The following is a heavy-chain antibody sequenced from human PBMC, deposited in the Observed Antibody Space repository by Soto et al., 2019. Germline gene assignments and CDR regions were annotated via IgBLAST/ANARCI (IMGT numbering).Heavy chain of an antibody. CDR3: AGVRGLHIWYFDL. J-gene: IGHJ2*01. V-gene: IGHV4-59*01. CDR1: GGSISSYY. CDR2: IYYSGST. Sequence: QVQLQESGPGLVKPSETLSLTCTVSGGSISSYYWSWIRQPPGKGLEWIGYIYYSGSTNYNPSLKSRVTISVDTSKNQFSLKLSAVTAADTAVYYCAGVRGLHIWYFDLWGRGTLVTVSS. D-gene: IGHD2-15*01.